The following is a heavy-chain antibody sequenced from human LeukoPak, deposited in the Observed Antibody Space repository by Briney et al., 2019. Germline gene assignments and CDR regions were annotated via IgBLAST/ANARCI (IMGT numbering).Heavy chain of an antibody. Sequence: SETLSLTCTVSGGSISSYYWSWIRQPPGKGLEWIGYIYYSGSTNYNPSLKSRVTISVDTSKNQFSLKLSSVTAADTAVYYCARHFHYYDSSGYYPFDYWGQGTLVTVSS. CDR1: GGSISSYY. D-gene: IGHD3-22*01. CDR2: IYYSGST. CDR3: ARHFHYYDSSGYYPFDY. J-gene: IGHJ4*02. V-gene: IGHV4-59*08.